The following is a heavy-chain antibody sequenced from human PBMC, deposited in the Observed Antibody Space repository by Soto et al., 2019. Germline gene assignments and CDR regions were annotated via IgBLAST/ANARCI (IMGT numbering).Heavy chain of an antibody. D-gene: IGHD3-22*01. V-gene: IGHV3-23*01. J-gene: IGHJ6*02. CDR1: GFTFSNYA. Sequence: GGSLRLSCAASGFTFSNYAMTWVRQAPGKGLEWVSVISGGGDTSYYADSVKGRFTISRDNSKNTLHLQMNSLRAEDMALYYCARPKANFYESGSLWYFYGMDVWGQGTTVTVSS. CDR2: ISGGGDTS. CDR3: ARPKANFYESGSLWYFYGMDV.